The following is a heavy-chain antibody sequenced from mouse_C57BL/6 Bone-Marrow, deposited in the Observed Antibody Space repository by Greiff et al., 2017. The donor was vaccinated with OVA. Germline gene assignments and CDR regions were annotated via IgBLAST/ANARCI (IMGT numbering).Heavy chain of an antibody. Sequence: QVQLQQSGAELVMPGASVKLSCKASGYTFTSYWMHWVKQRPGQGLEWIGEIDPSDSYTNYNQKFKGKSTLTVDKSSSTAYMQLSSLTSEDSAVYYCAREILRSRGYYAMDYWGQGTSVTVSS. V-gene: IGHV1-69*01. J-gene: IGHJ4*01. CDR3: AREILRSRGYYAMDY. CDR2: IDPSDSYT. CDR1: GYTFTSYW. D-gene: IGHD1-1*01.